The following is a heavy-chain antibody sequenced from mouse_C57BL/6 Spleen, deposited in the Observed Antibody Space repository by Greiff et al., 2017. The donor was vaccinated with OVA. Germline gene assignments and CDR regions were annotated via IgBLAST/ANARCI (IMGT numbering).Heavy chain of an antibody. J-gene: IGHJ4*01. CDR2: IYPRSGNT. V-gene: IGHV1-81*01. CDR1: GYTFTSYG. CDR3: AKSYYSNYRYYAMDY. D-gene: IGHD2-5*01. Sequence: QVQLKESGAELARPGASVKLSCKASGYTFTSYGISWVKQRTGQGLEWIGEIYPRSGNTYSNEKFKGKATLTADKSSSTAYMELRSLTSEDSAVYFCAKSYYSNYRYYAMDYWGQGTSVTVSS.